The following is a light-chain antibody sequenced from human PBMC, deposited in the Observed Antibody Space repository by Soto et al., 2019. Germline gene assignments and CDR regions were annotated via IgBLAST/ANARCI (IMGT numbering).Light chain of an antibody. J-gene: IGKJ4*01. CDR3: QQYNNWPPIT. CDR1: QSVSSN. Sequence: EIVLTQSPATLSVSPGERATLSCRASQSVSSNLAWYQQKPGQAPRLLIYGASTRATGITARFSGSGSGTDFTLAISSLQSEDFSGYYCQQYNNWPPITFGGGTRVEIK. CDR2: GAS. V-gene: IGKV3-15*01.